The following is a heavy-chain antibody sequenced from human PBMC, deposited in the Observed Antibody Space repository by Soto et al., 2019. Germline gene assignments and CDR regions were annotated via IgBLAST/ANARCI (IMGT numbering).Heavy chain of an antibody. CDR2: VGIGSTKT. D-gene: IGHD3-16*01. J-gene: IGHJ3*02. Sequence: QVQLVQSGAEVKKPGASVKVSCKASGYTFTNYVIHWVRQAPGQSLAWMGWVGIGSTKTDYSQNFLGRVTFTRDTSANTDQMELSGLRPEDTAVYYCAREGGASAIPPWGDAFYIWGQGTMVTVSS. CDR3: AREGGASAIPPWGDAFYI. CDR1: GYTFTNYV. V-gene: IGHV1-3*04.